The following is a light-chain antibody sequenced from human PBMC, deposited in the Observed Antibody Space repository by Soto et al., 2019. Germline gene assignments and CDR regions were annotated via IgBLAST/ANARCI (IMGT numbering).Light chain of an antibody. CDR2: AAS. CDR3: QQYGSSPLT. CDR1: QSVSSIY. J-gene: IGKJ4*01. Sequence: EIVLTQSRGTLSLSTGDRVTLSCRASQSVSSIYLAWYQQKPGQAPRLLIYAASSRATGIPDRFSGSGSGTDFTLTIGRLEPEDFAVYYCQQYGSSPLTFGGGTKVDIK. V-gene: IGKV3-20*01.